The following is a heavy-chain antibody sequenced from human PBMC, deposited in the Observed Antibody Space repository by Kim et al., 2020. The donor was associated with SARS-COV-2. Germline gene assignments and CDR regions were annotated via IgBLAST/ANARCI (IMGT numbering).Heavy chain of an antibody. CDR1: EFTFSSYA. J-gene: IGHJ6*02. D-gene: IGHD4-4*01. V-gene: IGHV3-30*04. Sequence: GGSLRLSCAASEFTFSSYAMHWVRQAPGKGLEWVAVISYDGSNKYYADSVKGRFTISRDNSKNTLYLQMNSLRAEDTAVYYCARGHDYSKRGYDYYYYGMDVWGQGTTVTVSS. CDR3: ARGHDYSKRGYDYYYYGMDV. CDR2: ISYDGSNK.